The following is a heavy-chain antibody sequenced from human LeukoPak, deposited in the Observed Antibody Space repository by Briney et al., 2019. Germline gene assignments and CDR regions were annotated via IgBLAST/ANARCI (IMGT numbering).Heavy chain of an antibody. V-gene: IGHV3-20*01. CDR1: GFIFDDYG. J-gene: IGHJ2*01. D-gene: IGHD3-22*01. CDR3: ARADYFDSSGPRVRYFDL. Sequence: GRSLRLSCAASGFIFDDYGMSWVRQAPGKGLEWISNIHWNVGNTGYADSVKGRFTISGDNAKTSLYLQMNSLRVEGTALYHCARADYFDSSGPRVRYFDLWGRGTLVTVSS. CDR2: IHWNVGNT.